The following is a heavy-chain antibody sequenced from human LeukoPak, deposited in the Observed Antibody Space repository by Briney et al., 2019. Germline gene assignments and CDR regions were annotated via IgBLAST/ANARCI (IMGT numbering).Heavy chain of an antibody. Sequence: PSETLSLTCTVSGGSISSGSYYWSWIRQPAGKGLEWIGRIYTSGSTNYNPSLKSRVTISVDTSKNQFTLKLSSVTAADTAVYYCARNNGYSSGWYTHWGQGTLVTVSS. V-gene: IGHV4-61*02. D-gene: IGHD6-19*01. CDR3: ARNNGYSSGWYTH. CDR2: IYTSGST. J-gene: IGHJ4*02. CDR1: GGSISSGSYY.